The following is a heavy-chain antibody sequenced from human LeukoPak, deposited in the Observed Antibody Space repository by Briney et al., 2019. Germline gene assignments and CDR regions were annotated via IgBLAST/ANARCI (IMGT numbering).Heavy chain of an antibody. D-gene: IGHD1-26*01. J-gene: IGHJ4*02. CDR2: IYYTGNT. CDR3: ARDSGSSPTFDY. V-gene: IGHV4-59*01. Sequence: KPSETLSLTCTVSGGSISNSFWSWIRQSPGKGLEWIAYIYYTGNTKYNPSLKGRVTISVDTSKNQFSLRLTSVTADDTAVYYCARDSGSSPTFDYWGQGTLVTVSS. CDR1: GGSISNSF.